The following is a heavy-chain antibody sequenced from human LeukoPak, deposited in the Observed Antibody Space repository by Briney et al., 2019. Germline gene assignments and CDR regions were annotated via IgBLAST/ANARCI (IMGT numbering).Heavy chain of an antibody. CDR2: VYYSGST. CDR1: GGSISSGDYY. V-gene: IGHV4-30-4*08. CDR3: ARLWGPSYDFWSGYYTGLDY. Sequence: SETLSLTCTVSGGSISSGDYYWSWIRQPPGKDLVWVGYVYYSGSTYYNPSLKSRVTISVDTYKNQFSLKLSSVTAADTAVYYCARLWGPSYDFWSGYYTGLDYWGQGTLVTVSS. J-gene: IGHJ4*02. D-gene: IGHD3-3*01.